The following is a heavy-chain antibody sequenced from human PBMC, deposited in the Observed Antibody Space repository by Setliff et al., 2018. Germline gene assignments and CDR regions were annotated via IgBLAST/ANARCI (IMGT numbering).Heavy chain of an antibody. CDR2: TIPMFGTT. J-gene: IGHJ6*03. V-gene: IGHV1-69*05. D-gene: IGHD2-15*01. CDR1: GGTFRNYG. Sequence: ASVKVSCKATGGTFRNYGISWVRQAPGQGLEWMGGTIPMFGTTNYAQKFQGRVTVITDESTSTAYMELSSLKSEDTAMYYCAREGVDTRSSTDYRYYMDVWGKGTTVTV. CDR3: AREGVDTRSSTDYRYYMDV.